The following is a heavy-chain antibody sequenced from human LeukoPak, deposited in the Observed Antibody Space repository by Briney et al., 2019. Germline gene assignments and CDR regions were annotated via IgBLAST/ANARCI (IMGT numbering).Heavy chain of an antibody. D-gene: IGHD5-24*01. CDR3: ANSVEMATMGGFDY. Sequence: GGSLRLSCAASGFTFSSYGMHWVRQAPGKGLEWVAVISYDGSNKYYADSVKGRFTISRDNSKNTLYLQMNSLRAEDTAVYYCANSVEMATMGGFDYWGQGTLVTVSS. J-gene: IGHJ4*02. CDR1: GFTFSSYG. V-gene: IGHV3-30*18. CDR2: ISYDGSNK.